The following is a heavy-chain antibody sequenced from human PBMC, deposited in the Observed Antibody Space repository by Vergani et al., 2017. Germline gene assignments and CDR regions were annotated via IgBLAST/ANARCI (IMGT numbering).Heavy chain of an antibody. D-gene: IGHD6-19*01. CDR3: ARERYSSGWYDFDY. CDR2: IWYDGSNK. J-gene: IGHJ4*02. V-gene: IGHV3-33*01. Sequence: QVQLVESGGGVVQPGRSLRLSCAASGFTFSSYGTHWVRQAPGKGLEWVAVIWYDGSNKYYADSVKGRFTIARDNSKNTLYLQMNSLRAEDTAVYYCARERYSSGWYDFDYWGQGTLVTVSS. CDR1: GFTFSSYG.